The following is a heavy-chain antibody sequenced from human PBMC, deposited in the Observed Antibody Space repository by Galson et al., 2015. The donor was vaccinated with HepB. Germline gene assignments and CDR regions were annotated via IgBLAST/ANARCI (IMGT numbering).Heavy chain of an antibody. CDR2: IVVGSGNT. D-gene: IGHD6-19*01. V-gene: IGHV1-58*01. CDR1: GFTFTSSA. CDR3: AAGTPKQWRAPGAFDI. J-gene: IGHJ3*02. Sequence: SVKVSCKASGFTFTSSAVQWVRQARGQRLEWIGWIVVGSGNTNYAQKFQERVTITRDMSTSTAYMELSSLSSEDTAVYYCAAGTPKQWRAPGAFDIWGQGTMVTVSS.